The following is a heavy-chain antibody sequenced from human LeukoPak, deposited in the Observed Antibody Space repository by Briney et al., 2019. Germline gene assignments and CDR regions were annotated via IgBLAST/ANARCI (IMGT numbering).Heavy chain of an antibody. Sequence: PSETLSLTCAVYGGSFSGYYWSWIRQPPGKGLEWIGEINHSGSTNYNAPLKSRVTISVDTSKNQFSLKLSSVTAADTAVYYCARSLRLYSGYDFLRYWGQGTLVTVSS. CDR2: INHSGST. D-gene: IGHD5-12*01. V-gene: IGHV4-34*01. CDR1: GGSFSGYY. J-gene: IGHJ4*02. CDR3: ARSLRLYSGYDFLRY.